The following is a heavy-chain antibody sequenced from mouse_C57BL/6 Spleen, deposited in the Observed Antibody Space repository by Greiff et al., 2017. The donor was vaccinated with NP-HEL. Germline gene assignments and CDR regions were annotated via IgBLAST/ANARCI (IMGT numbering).Heavy chain of an antibody. Sequence: QVQLQQPGAELVKPGASVKLSCKASCYTFTSYWMQWVKQRPGQGLEWIGEIDPSDSYTNYNQKFKGKATLTVDTSSSTAYMQLSSLTSEDSAVYYCARQLRLRGFAYWGQGTLVTVSA. V-gene: IGHV1-50*01. J-gene: IGHJ3*01. D-gene: IGHD3-2*02. CDR1: CYTFTSYW. CDR3: ARQLRLRGFAY. CDR2: IDPSDSYT.